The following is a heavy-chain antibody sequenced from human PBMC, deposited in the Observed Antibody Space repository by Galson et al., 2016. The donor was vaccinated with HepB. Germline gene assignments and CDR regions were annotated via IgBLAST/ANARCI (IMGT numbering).Heavy chain of an antibody. CDR2: IGGSGVTT. J-gene: IGHJ4*02. CDR1: GFTFSSYG. D-gene: IGHD6-19*01. V-gene: IGHV3-23*01. Sequence: SLRLSCAASGFTFSSYGMSWVRQAPGKGLEWVSSIGGSGVTTKYEDSVKGRFTISRDNSKKMLYLQMSSVRVEDTAVYYCVKDPHSQALAGWAGYFDYWGQGTLVTVSS. CDR3: VKDPHSQALAGWAGYFDY.